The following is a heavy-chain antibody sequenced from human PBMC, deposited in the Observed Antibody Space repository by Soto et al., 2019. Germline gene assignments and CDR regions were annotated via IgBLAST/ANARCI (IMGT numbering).Heavy chain of an antibody. CDR3: ARDRTTSVTARMTFFDY. D-gene: IGHD1-7*01. J-gene: IGHJ4*02. V-gene: IGHV3-30-3*01. CDR2: ISYDGSNK. Sequence: QVQLVESGGGVVQPGRSLRLSCAASGFTFSSYAMHWVRQAPGKGLEWVAVISYDGSNKYYADSVKGRFTISRDNSKNTLYLQMNSLRAEDTAVYYCARDRTTSVTARMTFFDYWGQGPLVTVSS. CDR1: GFTFSSYA.